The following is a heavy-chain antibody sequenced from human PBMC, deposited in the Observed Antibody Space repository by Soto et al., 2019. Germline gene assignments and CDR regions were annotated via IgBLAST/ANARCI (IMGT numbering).Heavy chain of an antibody. CDR3: ARSMYTAYYYYMDV. V-gene: IGHV2-70*11. D-gene: IGHD2-2*02. CDR1: GFSLSTSGMC. CDR2: IDWDDDK. J-gene: IGHJ6*03. Sequence: SGPTLVNPTQTLTLTCTFSGFSLSTSGMCVSWIRQPPGKALEWLARIDWDDDKYYSTSLKTRLTISKDTSKNQVVLTMTNMDPVDTATYYCARSMYTAYYYYMDVWGKGTTVTVSS.